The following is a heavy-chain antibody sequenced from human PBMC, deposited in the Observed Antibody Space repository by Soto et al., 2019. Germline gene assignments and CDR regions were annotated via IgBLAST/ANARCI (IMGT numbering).Heavy chain of an antibody. CDR2: IGTTGES. CDR1: GFTFSSYD. V-gene: IGHV3-13*01. Sequence: PGGSLSLSCAASGFTFSSYDMHWVRQPTGKGLEWVSSIGTTGESFYPGSVKGRFTISRENAKNSLYLQMNSLRAGDTAVYYCARLSRDGYNSFDYWGQGTLVTVSS. CDR3: ARLSRDGYNSFDY. J-gene: IGHJ4*02. D-gene: IGHD5-12*01.